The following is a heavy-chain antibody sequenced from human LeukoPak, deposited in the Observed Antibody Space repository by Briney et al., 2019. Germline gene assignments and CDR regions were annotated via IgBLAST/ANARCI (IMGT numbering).Heavy chain of an antibody. V-gene: IGHV3-30*04. D-gene: IGHD5-24*01. CDR2: ISYDGSNK. Sequence: GGSLRLSCAASGFTFSSYAMHWVRQAPGKGLEWVAVISYDGSNKYYADSVKGRFTISRDNSKNTLYLQMNSLRAEDTAVYYCAREWGWLQNFDYWGQGTLVTVSS. CDR3: AREWGWLQNFDY. J-gene: IGHJ4*02. CDR1: GFTFSSYA.